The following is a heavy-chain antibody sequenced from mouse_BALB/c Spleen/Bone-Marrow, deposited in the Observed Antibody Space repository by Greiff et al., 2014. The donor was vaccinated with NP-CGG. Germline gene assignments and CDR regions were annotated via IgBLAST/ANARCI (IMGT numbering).Heavy chain of an antibody. CDR2: ISYSGST. Sequence: EVKLVESGPGLVKPSQTLSLTCSVTGDSITSGYWNWIRKFPGNKLEYMGYISYSGSTYYNPSLKSRISITRDTSKNQYYLQLNSVTTEDTATYYCARYYYGSSYWYFDVWGAGTTVTVSS. J-gene: IGHJ1*01. V-gene: IGHV3-8*02. D-gene: IGHD1-1*01. CDR3: ARYYYGSSYWYFDV. CDR1: GDSITSGY.